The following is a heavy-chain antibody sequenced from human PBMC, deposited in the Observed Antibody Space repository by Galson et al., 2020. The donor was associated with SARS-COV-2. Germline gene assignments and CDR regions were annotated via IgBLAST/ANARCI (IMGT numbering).Heavy chain of an antibody. CDR2: ISGFGASI. Sequence: GESLKISCATSGFNFNSYPLTWVRQAPGEGLEWVSSISGFGASIYYADSVKGRFTISRDNSKNTLYLQMSSLRAEDTAVYYCAKVPTYSSSWWSFDYWGQGTPVNVSS. D-gene: IGHD2-2*01. V-gene: IGHV3-23*01. J-gene: IGHJ4*02. CDR3: AKVPTYSSSWWSFDY. CDR1: GFNFNSYP.